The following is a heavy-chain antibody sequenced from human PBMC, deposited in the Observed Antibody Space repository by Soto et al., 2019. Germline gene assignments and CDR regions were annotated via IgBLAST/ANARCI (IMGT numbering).Heavy chain of an antibody. CDR2: ISYSGNK. J-gene: IGHJ4*02. CDR3: AKRPLAGSGWTFDY. D-gene: IGHD6-19*01. V-gene: IGHV3-30*02. Sequence: RGSLRLSCSASGFTFNTHGMHWVRQSPGKGLEWVSYISYSGNKYYADSVQGRFTISRDDSKNTGFLQINSLRTEDTAVYYCAKRPLAGSGWTFDYWGQGTSVTVSS. CDR1: GFTFNTHG.